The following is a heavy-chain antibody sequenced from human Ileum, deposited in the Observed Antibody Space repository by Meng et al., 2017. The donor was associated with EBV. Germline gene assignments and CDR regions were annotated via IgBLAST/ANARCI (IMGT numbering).Heavy chain of an antibody. CDR1: GDSVSSDKTA. CDR3: ATSRIAKFDR. Sequence: LQLKEPGPGLVQPSQSLSRSCVISGDSVSSDKTACNWIRQSPSRGLEWLGRTYRRSRWYYDYALSVKSRINISPDTSKNQVSLQLNSVTDEDTGIYYCATSRIAKFDRWGQGTLVTVSS. V-gene: IGHV6-1*01. CDR2: TYRRSRWYY. J-gene: IGHJ5*02.